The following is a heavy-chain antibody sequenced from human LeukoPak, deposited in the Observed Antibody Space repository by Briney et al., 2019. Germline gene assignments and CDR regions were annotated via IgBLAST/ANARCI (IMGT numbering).Heavy chain of an antibody. J-gene: IGHJ3*02. Sequence: GGSLRLSCAASGFTFSSYSMNWVRQAPGKGLEWVSYISSSGSTIYYADSVKGRFTISRDNAKNSLYLQMNSLRAEDTAVYYCARDSGYSSAFDIWGQGTMVTVSS. V-gene: IGHV3-48*04. D-gene: IGHD3-10*01. CDR2: ISSSGSTI. CDR1: GFTFSSYS. CDR3: ARDSGYSSAFDI.